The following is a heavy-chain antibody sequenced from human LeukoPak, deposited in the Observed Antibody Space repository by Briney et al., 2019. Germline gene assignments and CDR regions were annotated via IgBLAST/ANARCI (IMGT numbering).Heavy chain of an antibody. J-gene: IGHJ4*02. D-gene: IGHD2-2*01. CDR3: ARDDARDIVVVPAAFDY. CDR1: GFTFSSYA. V-gene: IGHV3-30-3*01. Sequence: GRSLRLSCAASGFTFSSYAMHWVRQAPGKGLEWVAVISYDGSNKYYADSVKGRFTISRDNSKNTLYLQTNSLRAEDTAVYYCARDDARDIVVVPAAFDYWGQGTLVTVSS. CDR2: ISYDGSNK.